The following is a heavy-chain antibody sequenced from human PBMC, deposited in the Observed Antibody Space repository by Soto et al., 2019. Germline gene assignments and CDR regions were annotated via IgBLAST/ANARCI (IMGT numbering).Heavy chain of an antibody. Sequence: GESLKISCNGSGYNFAAYWIAWVRQMPGKGLEWMGIIYPDDSNTRYNPSFQGQVTFSADKSVSTAYLQWSSLKASDTAMYYCAKSEADCSGGRCFPYFSDYWGQGTLVTVSS. CDR1: GYNFAAYW. V-gene: IGHV5-51*01. CDR2: IYPDDSNT. D-gene: IGHD2-15*01. CDR3: AKSEADCSGGRCFPYFSDY. J-gene: IGHJ4*02.